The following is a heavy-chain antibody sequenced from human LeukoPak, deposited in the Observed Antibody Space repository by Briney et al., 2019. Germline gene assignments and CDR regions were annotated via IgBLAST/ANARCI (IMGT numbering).Heavy chain of an antibody. V-gene: IGHV3-7*03. CDR1: GLTFSSYW. D-gene: IGHD6-19*01. CDR2: IKHDGAEK. Sequence: PGGSLRLSCAVSGLTFSSYWMSWVRQAPGKGLEWVANIKHDGAEKYYVDSVKGRFTISRDNAKNSLYLQMDSLRAEDTAVYYCAKETTVAGFYPYFDYWGQGTLVTVSS. CDR3: AKETTVAGFYPYFDY. J-gene: IGHJ4*02.